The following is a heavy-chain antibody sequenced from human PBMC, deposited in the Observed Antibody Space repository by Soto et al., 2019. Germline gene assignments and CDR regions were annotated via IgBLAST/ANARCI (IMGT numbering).Heavy chain of an antibody. V-gene: IGHV1-2*04. CDR2: INPNSGGT. Sequence: ASVKVSCKASGYTFTGYYMHWVRQAPGQGLERKGWINPNSGGTNYAQKFQGWVTMTRDTSISTAYMELSRLRSDDTAVYYCARGGSLWFGELSAYYYGMDVWGQGTTVTVSS. CDR3: ARGGSLWFGELSAYYYGMDV. D-gene: IGHD3-10*01. CDR1: GYTFTGYY. J-gene: IGHJ6*02.